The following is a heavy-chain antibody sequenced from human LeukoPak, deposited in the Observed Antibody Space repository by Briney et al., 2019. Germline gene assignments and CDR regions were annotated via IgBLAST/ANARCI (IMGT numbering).Heavy chain of an antibody. V-gene: IGHV3-9*01. D-gene: IGHD2-2*01. J-gene: IGHJ5*02. Sequence: PGRSLRLSCAASGFTFDDYAMHWVRQAPGKGLEWVSGISWNSGSIGYADSVKGRFTISRDSAKNSLYLQMNSLRAEDTALYYCAKDSSSTSSNWFDPWGQGTLVTVSS. CDR1: GFTFDDYA. CDR2: ISWNSGSI. CDR3: AKDSSSTSSNWFDP.